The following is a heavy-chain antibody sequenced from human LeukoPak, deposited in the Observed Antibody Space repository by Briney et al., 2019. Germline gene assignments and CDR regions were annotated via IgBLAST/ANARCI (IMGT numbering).Heavy chain of an antibody. V-gene: IGHV1-69*04. J-gene: IGHJ4*02. D-gene: IGHD3-10*01. CDR1: GGTFSSYA. CDR3: ARVREYYYGSGPMGYYFDY. CDR2: IIPILGIA. Sequence: SVKVSCKASGGTFSSYAISWVRQAPGQGLEWMGRIIPILGIANYAQKFQGRVTITADKSTSTAYMELSSLRSEDTAVYYCARVREYYYGSGPMGYYFDYWGQGTLVTVSS.